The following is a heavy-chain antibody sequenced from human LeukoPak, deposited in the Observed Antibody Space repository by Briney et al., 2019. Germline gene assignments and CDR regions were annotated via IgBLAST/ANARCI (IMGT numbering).Heavy chain of an antibody. V-gene: IGHV3-48*02. CDR1: GFTFSAYH. Sequence: PGGSLRLSCAASGFTFSAYHINWVRQAPGKGLEWISYISTTGTTIHYADSVKGRFAISRDNAKSSLYLQMNSLRDEDTAVYYCARANNSSWHNWGQGTLVTVSS. CDR2: ISTTGTTI. D-gene: IGHD6-13*01. CDR3: ARANNSSWHN. J-gene: IGHJ4*02.